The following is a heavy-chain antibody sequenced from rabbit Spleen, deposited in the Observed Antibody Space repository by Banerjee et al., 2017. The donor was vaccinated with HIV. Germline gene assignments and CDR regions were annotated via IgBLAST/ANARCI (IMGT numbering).Heavy chain of an antibody. CDR1: GFSFSSSDY. CDR3: ARNYVNAFDP. D-gene: IGHD1-1*01. J-gene: IGHJ2*01. V-gene: IGHV1S40*01. Sequence: QSLEESGGDLVKPGASLTLTCTASGFSFSSSDYMCWVRQAPGKGLEWIASIYAGSSGATYSATWAKGRFTISKTSSTTVTLQMTSLTAADTATYFCARNYVNAFDPWGPGTLVTVS. CDR2: IYAGSSGAT.